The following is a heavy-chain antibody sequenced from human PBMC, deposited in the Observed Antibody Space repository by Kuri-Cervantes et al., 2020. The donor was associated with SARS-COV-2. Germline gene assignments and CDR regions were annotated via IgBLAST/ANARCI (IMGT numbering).Heavy chain of an antibody. CDR1: GFTLSSYW. CDR2: IKQGGSEK. D-gene: IGHD5-18*01. J-gene: IGHJ4*02. V-gene: IGHV3-7*05. Sequence: GGSLRLSCAASGFTLSSYWMSWVRQAPGKGLEWVANIKQGGSEKYYVASVKGRLTISRDNAKNSLYLQMNSRRAEETAVYYCATGVRGYSYGPDFWGQRTLVTVSS. CDR3: ATGVRGYSYGPDF.